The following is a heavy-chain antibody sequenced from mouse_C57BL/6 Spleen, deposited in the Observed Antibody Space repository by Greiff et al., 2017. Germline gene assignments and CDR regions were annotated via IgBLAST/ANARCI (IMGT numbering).Heavy chain of an antibody. CDR3: ATADSSGYLAWFAY. J-gene: IGHJ3*01. CDR1: GYAFSSSW. CDR2: IYPGDGDT. D-gene: IGHD3-2*02. V-gene: IGHV1-82*01. Sequence: VKLVESGPELVKPGASVKISCKASGYAFSSSWMYWVKQRPGKGLEWIGRIYPGDGDTNYNGKLKGKATLTADKSSSTAYMQLSRLTSEDSAVYFCATADSSGYLAWFAYGGQGTLVTVSA.